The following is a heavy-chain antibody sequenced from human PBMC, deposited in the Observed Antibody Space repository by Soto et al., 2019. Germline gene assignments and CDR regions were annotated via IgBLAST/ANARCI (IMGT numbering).Heavy chain of an antibody. D-gene: IGHD4-17*01. CDR3: ARGSPTAGDYGDYEFDY. CDR1: GGSISSGGYS. Sequence: QLQLQESGSGLVKPSQTLSLTCAVSGGSISSGGYSWSWIRQPPGKGLEWIGYIYHSGSTYYNPSLKSRVTISVYRSKNQFSLKLSSVTAADTAVYYCARGSPTAGDYGDYEFDYWGQGTLVTVSS. CDR2: IYHSGST. V-gene: IGHV4-30-2*01. J-gene: IGHJ4*02.